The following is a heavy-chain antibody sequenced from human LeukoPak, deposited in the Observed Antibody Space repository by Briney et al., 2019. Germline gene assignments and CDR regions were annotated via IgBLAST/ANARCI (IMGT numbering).Heavy chain of an antibody. CDR1: GFTFSSYW. V-gene: IGHV3-74*01. J-gene: IGHJ4*02. CDR3: AREGIAGIIMVRGVIPFDY. D-gene: IGHD3-10*01. Sequence: GGSLRLSCAASGFTFSSYWMHWVRQAPGKGLVWVSRINSDGSSTSYADSVKGRFTISRDNAKNTLYLQMNSLRAEDTAVYYCAREGIAGIIMVRGVIPFDYWGQGTLVTVSS. CDR2: INSDGSST.